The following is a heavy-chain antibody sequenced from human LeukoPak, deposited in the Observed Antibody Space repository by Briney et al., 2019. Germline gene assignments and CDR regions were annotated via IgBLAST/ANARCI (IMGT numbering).Heavy chain of an antibody. CDR1: GFTFSSYA. D-gene: IGHD6-6*01. CDR2: ISYDGSNK. J-gene: IGHJ5*02. CDR3: ASAEQLVGWFDP. V-gene: IGHV3-30*01. Sequence: GGSLRLSCAASGFTFSSYAMHWVRQAPGKGLEWVAVISYDGSNKYYADSVKGRFTISRDNSKNTLYLQMNSLRAEDTAVYYCASAEQLVGWFDPWGQGTLVTVSS.